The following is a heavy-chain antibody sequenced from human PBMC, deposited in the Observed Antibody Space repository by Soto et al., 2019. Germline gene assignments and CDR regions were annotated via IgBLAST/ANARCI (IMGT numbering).Heavy chain of an antibody. V-gene: IGHV3-9*01. J-gene: IGHJ4*02. CDR1: WFTFDGFA. CDR2: ISWNSGSV. CDR3: AKDFSDIWDYRRDFDY. Sequence: GGSLILSCGPFWFTFDGFAMNWVRQASGKGLEWVSGISWNSGSVAYADSVKGRFTISRDNAKNSLYLQMNSLTPEDTALYYCAKDFSDIWDYRRDFDYWGQGT. D-gene: IGHD1-7*01.